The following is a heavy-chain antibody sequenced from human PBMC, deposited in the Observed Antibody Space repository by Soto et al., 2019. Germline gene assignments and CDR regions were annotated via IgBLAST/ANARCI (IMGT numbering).Heavy chain of an antibody. CDR3: ARRGSSWCVMDV. V-gene: IGHV4-59*08. J-gene: IGHJ6*03. CDR2: IYYSGST. Sequence: QVQLQESGPGLVKPSETLSLTCSVSSGSISTYYWTWIRQPPGRGLEWIGNIYYSGSTNYNASLRSSFNLSVDMYKNQVFLSLSSVTAADTALYYCARRGSSWCVMDVWGKGTTVTVSS. CDR1: SGSISTYY. D-gene: IGHD6-13*01.